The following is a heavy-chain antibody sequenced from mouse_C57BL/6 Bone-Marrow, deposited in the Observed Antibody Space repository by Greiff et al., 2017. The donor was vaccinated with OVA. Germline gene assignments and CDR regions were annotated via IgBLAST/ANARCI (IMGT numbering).Heavy chain of an antibody. D-gene: IGHD1-1*01. CDR3: ASPYYGSPFDY. CDR1: GYTFTSYW. V-gene: IGHV1-64*01. Sequence: QVQLQQPGAELVKPGASVKLSCKASGYTFTSYWMHWVKQRPGQGLEWIGMIHPNSGSTNYNEKFKSKATLTVDTSSSTAYMQLSSLTSEDSAVYYCASPYYGSPFDYWGQGTTLTVFS. J-gene: IGHJ2*01. CDR2: IHPNSGST.